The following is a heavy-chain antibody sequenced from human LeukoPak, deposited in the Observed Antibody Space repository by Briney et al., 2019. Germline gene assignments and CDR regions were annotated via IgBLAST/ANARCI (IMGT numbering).Heavy chain of an antibody. Sequence: SETLSLTCAVYGGSFSGYYWSWIRQPPGKGLEWIGEINHSGSTNYNPSLKSRVTISVDTSKNQFSLKLSSVIAADTAVYYCARGTLFTIAAAGTRFDPWGQGTLVTVSS. CDR2: INHSGST. D-gene: IGHD6-13*01. J-gene: IGHJ5*02. CDR1: GGSFSGYY. CDR3: ARGTLFTIAAAGTRFDP. V-gene: IGHV4-34*01.